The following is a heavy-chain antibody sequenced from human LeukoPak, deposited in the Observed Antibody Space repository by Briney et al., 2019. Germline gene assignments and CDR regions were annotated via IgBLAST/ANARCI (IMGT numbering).Heavy chain of an antibody. D-gene: IGHD3-10*01. V-gene: IGHV3-23*01. J-gene: IGHJ4*02. CDR2: IIDNGDRT. CDR3: SKGITLVRGFTDFDY. CDR1: GFTFSRFA. Sequence: GGSVRLSCAASGFTFSRFAMNWVRQAPGKGLEWVATIIDNGDRTYYADSVRGRFTLSRDNSNNTLSLQMNSLRAEDTATYYCSKGITLVRGFTDFDYWGQGTPVTVSS.